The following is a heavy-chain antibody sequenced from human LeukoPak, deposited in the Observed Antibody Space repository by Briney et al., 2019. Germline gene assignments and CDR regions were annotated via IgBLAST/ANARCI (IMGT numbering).Heavy chain of an antibody. Sequence: GGSLRLSCAASGFTFSSYAMSRVRQAPGQGREWVSAISGSGGSTSYADSVKGRFTISRDNSKNTLYLQMNSLRAEDTAVYYCARGSRIAVASYYYYGMDVWGQGTTVTVSS. V-gene: IGHV3-23*01. CDR2: ISGSGGST. CDR3: ARGSRIAVASYYYYGMDV. J-gene: IGHJ6*02. CDR1: GFTFSSYA. D-gene: IGHD6-19*01.